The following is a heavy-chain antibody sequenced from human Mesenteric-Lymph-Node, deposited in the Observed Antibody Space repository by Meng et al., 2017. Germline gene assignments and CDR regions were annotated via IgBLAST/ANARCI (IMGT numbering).Heavy chain of an antibody. D-gene: IGHD3/OR15-3a*01. CDR3: ASHVIGTGKRGFDF. Sequence: QMQLQESGPGLVMPSGTLSLTCAVSGGSIISSNWWSWVRQPPGKGLEWIGEIYHGGSANYNTSLTNRVTMSVDKSKNHFSLQLTSVTAADTAVYYCASHVIGTGKRGFDFWGQGILVTVSS. CDR2: IYHGGSA. J-gene: IGHJ4*02. CDR1: GGSIISSNW. V-gene: IGHV4-4*02.